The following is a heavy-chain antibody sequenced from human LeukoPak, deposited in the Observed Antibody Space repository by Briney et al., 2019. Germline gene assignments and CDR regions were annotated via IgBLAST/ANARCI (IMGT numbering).Heavy chain of an antibody. CDR1: GYTFTGYY. V-gene: IGHV1-2*06. J-gene: IGHJ4*02. CDR3: ARLRQIPVAGNLRAMNFDY. D-gene: IGHD6-19*01. CDR2: INPNSGGT. Sequence: EASVKVSCKASGYTFTGYYMHWVRQAPGQGLEWMGRINPNSGGTNFAQNFQGRVTMTRDTSISTAYMELSGLRSDDTAVYYCARLRQIPVAGNLRAMNFDYWGQGTLVTVSS.